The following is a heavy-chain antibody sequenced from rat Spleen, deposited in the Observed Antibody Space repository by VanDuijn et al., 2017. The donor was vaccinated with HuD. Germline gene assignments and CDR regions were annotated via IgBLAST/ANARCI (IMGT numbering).Heavy chain of an antibody. Sequence: QVHLKESGPGLVQSSQTLSLTCTVSGFSLTSNGVSWVRQSPGKGLEWMGRMRHNGDTSYNSVLKSRLSISRDTSKNQVFLKMNSLQTDDTGTYYCTRDGTTGIFAYVMDAWGQGASVTVSS. CDR3: TRDGTTGIFAYVMDA. D-gene: IGHD4-6*01. J-gene: IGHJ4*01. CDR2: MRHNGDT. CDR1: GFSLTSNG. V-gene: IGHV2-63*01.